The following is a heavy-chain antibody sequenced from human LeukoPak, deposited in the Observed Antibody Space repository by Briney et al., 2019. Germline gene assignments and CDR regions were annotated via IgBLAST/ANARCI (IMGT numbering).Heavy chain of an antibody. J-gene: IGHJ5*02. CDR2: IYYSGST. V-gene: IGHV4-39*01. Sequence: SETLSLTCAVYGGSFSSYYWGWIRQPPGKGLEWIGSIYYSGSTYYNPSLKSRVTISVDTSKNQFSLKLSSVTAADTAVYYCARREYQLLSDNWFDPWGQGTLVTVSS. CDR1: GGSFSSYY. D-gene: IGHD2-2*01. CDR3: ARREYQLLSDNWFDP.